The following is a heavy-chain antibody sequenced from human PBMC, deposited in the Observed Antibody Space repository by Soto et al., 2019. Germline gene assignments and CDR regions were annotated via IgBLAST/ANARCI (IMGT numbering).Heavy chain of an antibody. CDR2: ISSSSSTI. V-gene: IGHV3-48*02. D-gene: IGHD6-13*01. J-gene: IGHJ6*02. Sequence: GGSLRLSCAASGFTFSSYSMNWVRQAPGKGLEWVSYISSSSSTIYYADSVKGRFTISRDNAKNSLYLQMNSLRDEDTAVYYCARDMGQQLSKGGDYYYGMDVWGQGTTVTVSS. CDR1: GFTFSSYS. CDR3: ARDMGQQLSKGGDYYYGMDV.